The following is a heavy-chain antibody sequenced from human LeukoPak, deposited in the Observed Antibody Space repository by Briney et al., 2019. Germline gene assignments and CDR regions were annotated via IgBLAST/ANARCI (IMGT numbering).Heavy chain of an antibody. CDR1: GDSIRNFY. Sequence: SETLSLTCTVSGDSIRNFYWSWFRRPPGKGLEWIGYIHYSGNTYYNPSLKSRVAMSVDTYKNQLSLKLTSVTAADTAVYYCAREADYGDYIDYWGQGTLVTVSS. CDR2: IHYSGNT. D-gene: IGHD4-17*01. CDR3: AREADYGDYIDY. V-gene: IGHV4-59*01. J-gene: IGHJ4*02.